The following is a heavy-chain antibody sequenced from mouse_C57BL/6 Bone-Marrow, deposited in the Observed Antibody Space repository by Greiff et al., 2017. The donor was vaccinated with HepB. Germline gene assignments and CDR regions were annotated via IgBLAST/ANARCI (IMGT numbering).Heavy chain of an antibody. Sequence: VQLKQSGAELVRPGASVKLSCTASGFNIKDDYMHWVKQRPEQGLEWIGWIDPENGDTEYASKFQGKTTITADTSSNTAYLQLSRLTSEDTAVYYCTTIYDGYYFYWYFDVWGTGTTVTVSS. J-gene: IGHJ1*03. V-gene: IGHV14-4*01. CDR2: IDPENGDT. CDR1: GFNIKDDY. CDR3: TTIYDGYYFYWYFDV. D-gene: IGHD2-3*01.